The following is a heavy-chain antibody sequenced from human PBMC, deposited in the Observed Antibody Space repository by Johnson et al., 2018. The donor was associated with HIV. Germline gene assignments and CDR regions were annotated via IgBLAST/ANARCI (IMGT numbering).Heavy chain of an antibody. D-gene: IGHD1-1*01. CDR2: INWNGGST. J-gene: IGHJ3*02. CDR1: GFTFSSYP. Sequence: VQLVESGGGVVQPGRSLRLSCAASGFTFSSYPMHWVRQAPGKGLEWVSGINWNGGSTAYADSVKGRFTISRDNAKNSLYLQMNSLRAEDTAVYYCARVPSGTPSSIWGQGTKVTVSS. V-gene: IGHV3-20*04. CDR3: ARVPSGTPSSI.